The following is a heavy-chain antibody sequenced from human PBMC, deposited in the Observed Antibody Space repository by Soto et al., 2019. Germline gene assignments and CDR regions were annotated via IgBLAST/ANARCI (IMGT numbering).Heavy chain of an antibody. V-gene: IGHV4-4*07. CDR1: GTSVSNYY. Sequence: SETLSLTCSVSGTSVSNYYWSWIRQPAGKGLEHIGRIYTSGSTSYNPSLKSRVTTSMDTSQTQIYLNLTSVTAADTAVYYCARGGIQLSYAFDYWGQGILVTVSS. CDR2: IYTSGST. D-gene: IGHD5-18*01. J-gene: IGHJ4*02. CDR3: ARGGIQLSYAFDY.